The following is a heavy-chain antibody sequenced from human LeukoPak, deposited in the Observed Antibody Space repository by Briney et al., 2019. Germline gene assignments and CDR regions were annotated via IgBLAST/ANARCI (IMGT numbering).Heavy chain of an antibody. CDR2: IYDSGST. Sequence: SETLSLTCTVSGGSISSYYRSWIRQPPGKGLEWIGYIYDSGSTNYNPSLKSRVAISVDTSKKQFSLKLSSVTAADTAVYYGARGVGGGYGSDAFDIWGQGTMVTVSS. CDR1: GGSISSYY. J-gene: IGHJ3*02. CDR3: ARGVGGGYGSDAFDI. D-gene: IGHD5-12*01. V-gene: IGHV4-59*01.